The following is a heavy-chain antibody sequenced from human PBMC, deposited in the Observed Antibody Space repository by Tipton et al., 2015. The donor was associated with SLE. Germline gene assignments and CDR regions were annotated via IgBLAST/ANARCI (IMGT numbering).Heavy chain of an antibody. D-gene: IGHD6-13*01. CDR2: IYHSGST. V-gene: IGHV4-38-2*02. CDR3: AREGGHTQQLVTDY. CDR1: GYSISSGYY. J-gene: IGHJ4*02. Sequence: TLSLTCAVSGYSISSGYYWGWIRQPPGKGLEWIGSIYHSGSTYYNPSLKSRVTISVDTSKNQFSLKLSSVTAADTAVYYCAREGGHTQQLVTDYWGQGTLVTVSS.